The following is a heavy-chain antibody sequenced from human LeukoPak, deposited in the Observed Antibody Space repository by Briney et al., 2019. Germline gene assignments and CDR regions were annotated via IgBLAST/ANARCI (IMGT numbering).Heavy chain of an antibody. Sequence: SETLSLTCTVSGYSISSGYYWGWIRQPPGKGLEWIGSIYHSGSTYYNPSLKSRVTISVDTSKNQFSLKLSSVTAADTAVYYCARDLWGGGSWGQGTMVTVSS. CDR2: IYHSGST. V-gene: IGHV4-38-2*02. J-gene: IGHJ3*01. D-gene: IGHD2-15*01. CDR3: ARDLWGGGS. CDR1: GYSISSGYY.